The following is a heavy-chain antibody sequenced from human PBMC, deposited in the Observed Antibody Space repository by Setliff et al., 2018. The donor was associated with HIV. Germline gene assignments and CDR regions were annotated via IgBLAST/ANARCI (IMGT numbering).Heavy chain of an antibody. J-gene: IGHJ6*02. CDR3: TRDRVAGPYYYGMDV. CDR1: GYSFINYA. CDR2: ISPYNGHT. V-gene: IGHV1-18*04. D-gene: IGHD2-15*01. Sequence: ASVKVSCKPSGYSFINYAINWVRQAPGHGLEWMGWISPYNGHTNYAQNFQGRVTMTIDTSTSRAYMELKSLTSDDTAMYYCTRDRVAGPYYYGMDVWGQGATVTVSS.